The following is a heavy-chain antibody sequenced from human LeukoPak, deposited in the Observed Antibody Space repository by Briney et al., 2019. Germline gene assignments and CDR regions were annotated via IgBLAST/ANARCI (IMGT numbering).Heavy chain of an antibody. CDR1: GFTFSSYA. CDR3: ATYFRGDFDY. D-gene: IGHD2-21*01. CDR2: VSGGGGST. Sequence: GGSLRLSCATSGFTFSSYAMSWVRQAPGKGLEWVSSVSGGGGSTWYADSVKGRFTVSRDNSKNMLFLEMNSLRAEDTALYYCATYFRGDFDYWGQGTLVTVSS. J-gene: IGHJ4*02. V-gene: IGHV3-23*01.